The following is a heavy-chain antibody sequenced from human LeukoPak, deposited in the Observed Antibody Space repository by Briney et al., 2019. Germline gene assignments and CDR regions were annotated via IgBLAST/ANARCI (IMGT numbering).Heavy chain of an antibody. V-gene: IGHV3-74*01. CDR3: GGSFYSNSRIDT. D-gene: IGHD2-2*01. J-gene: IGHJ5*02. CDR1: GFTFSSSW. Sequence: GGSLRLSCGASGFTFSSSWMHWVRQAPGKGLVWVSRINSDGSSTAYADSVKGRFTISRDNAKNTLYLQMNSLRVEDTAVYYCGGSFYSNSRIDTWGQGTLVTVSS. CDR2: INSDGSST.